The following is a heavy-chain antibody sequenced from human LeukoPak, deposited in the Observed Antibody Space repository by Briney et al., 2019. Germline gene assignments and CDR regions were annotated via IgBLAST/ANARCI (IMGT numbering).Heavy chain of an antibody. V-gene: IGHV5-51*01. D-gene: IGHD1-1*01. CDR2: IYPGDSET. J-gene: IGHJ4*02. Sequence: GESLKISCNGSGYXFNSYWIGWVRQMPGKGLEWMGTIYPGDSETRYSPSFQGQVTMSADKSISTAYLQWSSLKASDTAMYYCARGTARFDYWGQGTLVSVSS. CDR3: ARGTARFDY. CDR1: GYXFNSYW.